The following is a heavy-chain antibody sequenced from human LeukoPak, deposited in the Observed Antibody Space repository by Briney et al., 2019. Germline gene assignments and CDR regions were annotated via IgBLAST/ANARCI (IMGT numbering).Heavy chain of an antibody. J-gene: IGHJ3*02. CDR3: ARVEKYYYDSSGSSDAFDI. CDR2: IYYSGST. Sequence: SETLSLTCTVSGGSISSYYWSWIRQPPGKGLEWIGYIYYSGSTNYNPSLKSRVTISVDTSKNQFSLKLSSVTAADTAVYYCARVEKYYYDSSGSSDAFDIWGQGTMVTVSS. V-gene: IGHV4-59*01. D-gene: IGHD3-22*01. CDR1: GGSISSYY.